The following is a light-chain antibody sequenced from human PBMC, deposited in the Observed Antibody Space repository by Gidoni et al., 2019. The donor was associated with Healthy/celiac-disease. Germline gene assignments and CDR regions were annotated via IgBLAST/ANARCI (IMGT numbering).Light chain of an antibody. V-gene: IGLV2-23*02. CDR3: CSYAGSSTHVV. J-gene: IGLJ2*01. Sequence: QSALTQPASVSGSPGQSITISCTGTSSDVGSYNLVSWYQQHPGKAPKLMIYEVSSRPSGVSNRFSGSQSGKAASLTISGLQAEYDADYYCCSYAGSSTHVVFGGGTKLTVL. CDR2: EVS. CDR1: SSDVGSYNL.